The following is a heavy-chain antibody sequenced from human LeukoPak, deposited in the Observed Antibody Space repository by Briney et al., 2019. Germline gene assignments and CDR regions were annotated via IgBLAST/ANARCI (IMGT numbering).Heavy chain of an antibody. CDR3: ARDGEPGYSYGSPYYYYYYMDV. CDR1: HYSINDGYY. J-gene: IGHJ6*03. D-gene: IGHD5-18*01. Sequence: SETLSLTCIVSHYSINDGYYWGWVRQPPGRGLEWIGNIYKEGTTHYNSSLSSRVTISVDTSKNQFSLKLSSVTAADTAVYYCARDGEPGYSYGSPYYYYYYMDVWGKGTTVTVSS. V-gene: IGHV4-38-2*02. CDR2: IYKEGTT.